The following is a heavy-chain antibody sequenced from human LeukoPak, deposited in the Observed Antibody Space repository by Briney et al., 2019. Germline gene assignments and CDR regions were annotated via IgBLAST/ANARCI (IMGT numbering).Heavy chain of an antibody. V-gene: IGHV3-30-3*01. Sequence: GGSLRLSCAASGFTFSSYGMQWVRQAPGKGLEWVAVISYDGNNKYYADSVKGRFTISSDNSKNTLYLQMNSLRAEATAVYDWAGYSSRYCRTISGGRSFDYWGQGTLVTVSS. J-gene: IGHJ4*02. CDR1: GFTFSSYG. D-gene: IGHD2-15*01. CDR2: ISYDGNNK. CDR3: AGYSSRYCRTISGGRSFDY.